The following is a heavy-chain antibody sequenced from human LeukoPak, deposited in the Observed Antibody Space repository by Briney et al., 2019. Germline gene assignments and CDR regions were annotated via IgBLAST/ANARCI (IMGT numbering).Heavy chain of an antibody. Sequence: GASVKVSCKASGYTFTGYYMHWVRQAPGQGLEWMGWINPNSGGTNYAQKFQGRGTMTRDTSISTAYMEMSRLRSDDTDVYYCARGGGLLWFGELATGGTETEKNWFDPWGQGTLVTVSS. CDR2: INPNSGGT. CDR1: GYTFTGYY. J-gene: IGHJ5*02. D-gene: IGHD3-10*01. CDR3: ARGGGLLWFGELATGGTETEKNWFDP. V-gene: IGHV1-2*02.